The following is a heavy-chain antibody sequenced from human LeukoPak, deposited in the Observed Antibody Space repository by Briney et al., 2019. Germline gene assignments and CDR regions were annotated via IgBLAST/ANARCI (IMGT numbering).Heavy chain of an antibody. CDR2: IYSSGIT. J-gene: IGHJ4*02. Sequence: SETLSLTCTVSGGSISSYYWSWIRRPPGKRLEWIGYIYSSGITSYNPSLKSRVTISVDTSKNQFSLRLYSVTAADTAMYYCARDFGSGGRYGAFHYWGQGTLVTVSS. CDR1: GGSISSYY. CDR3: ARDFGSGGRYGAFHY. D-gene: IGHD6-19*01. V-gene: IGHV4-59*13.